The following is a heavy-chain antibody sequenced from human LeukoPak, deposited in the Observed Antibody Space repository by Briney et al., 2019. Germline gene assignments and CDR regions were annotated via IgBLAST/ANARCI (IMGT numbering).Heavy chain of an antibody. CDR2: ISYDGSNK. D-gene: IGHD3-22*01. CDR1: GFTFSSYA. CDR3: ASSLNQYYYDSSGAFDY. J-gene: IGHJ4*02. Sequence: GRSLRLSCAASGFTFSSYAMHWVRQAPGKGLEWVAVISYDGSNKYYADSVKGRFTISRDNSKNTLYLQMNSLRAEGTAVYCCASSLNQYYYDSSGAFDYWGQGTLVTVSS. V-gene: IGHV3-30*04.